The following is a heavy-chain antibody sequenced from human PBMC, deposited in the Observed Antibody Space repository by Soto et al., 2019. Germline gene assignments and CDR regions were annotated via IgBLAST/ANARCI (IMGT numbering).Heavy chain of an antibody. CDR3: ARGDSTDCSNGVCSFFYNHDMDV. V-gene: IGHV1-46*01. Sequence: ASVKVTCKESRYGLTSEYMHWVRQSPRPGLEWMEIINPSGGSTSYAQKFQGRVTMTRDTSTSTVYMELSSLRSDDTAIYYCARGDSTDCSNGVCSFFYNHDMDVWGQGTTVTFSS. D-gene: IGHD2-8*01. CDR1: RYGLTSEY. J-gene: IGHJ6*02. CDR2: INPSGGST.